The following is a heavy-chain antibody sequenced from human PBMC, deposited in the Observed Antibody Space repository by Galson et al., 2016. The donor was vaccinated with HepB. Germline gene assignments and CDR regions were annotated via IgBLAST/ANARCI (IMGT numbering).Heavy chain of an antibody. CDR1: GDSISISSFF. V-gene: IGHV4-39*01. CDR2: IYYIGST. Sequence: SETLSLTCTVSGDSISISSFFWGWIRQPPGKGLEWIASIYYIGSTYYNPSLKSRVAMSVDTSKNQFSLNLSSVTAADTAVYYCARHHRTGTTGVRANFFDPWGQGTLVTVSS. CDR3: ARHHRTGTTGVRANFFDP. J-gene: IGHJ5*02. D-gene: IGHD1-7*01.